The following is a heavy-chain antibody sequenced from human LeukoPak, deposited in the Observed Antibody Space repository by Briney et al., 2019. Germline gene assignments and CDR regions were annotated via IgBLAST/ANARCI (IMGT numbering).Heavy chain of an antibody. CDR2: IKQDGSEK. Sequence: GGSLRLSCAASGFTFSSYWLSWVSQAPGKGLEWVANIKQDGSEKYYVDSLKGRFTVSRDNAKNALYLQMNSLRVEDTAVYYCAREESRVNDYGYRYLADCWGQGTLVTVSS. J-gene: IGHJ4*02. V-gene: IGHV3-7*01. CDR1: GFTFSSYW. D-gene: IGHD5-18*01. CDR3: AREESRVNDYGYRYLADC.